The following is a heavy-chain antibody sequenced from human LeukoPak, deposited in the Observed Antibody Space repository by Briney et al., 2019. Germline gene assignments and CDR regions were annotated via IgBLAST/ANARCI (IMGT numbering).Heavy chain of an antibody. V-gene: IGHV5-10-1*01. CDR2: VDPSDSYT. Sequence: GESLKISCKGSGYSFTSYWISWVRQMPGKSVEGVGKVDPSDSYTNYSPSFQGHVTISADKSISTAYLQWSSLKASDTAMYYCARHFGAAAGSWFDPWGQGTLVTVSS. CDR1: GYSFTSYW. J-gene: IGHJ5*02. D-gene: IGHD6-13*01. CDR3: ARHFGAAAGSWFDP.